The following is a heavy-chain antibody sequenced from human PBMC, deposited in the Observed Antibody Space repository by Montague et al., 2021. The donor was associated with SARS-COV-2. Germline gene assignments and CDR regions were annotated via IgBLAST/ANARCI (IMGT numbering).Heavy chain of an antibody. J-gene: IGHJ4*02. CDR1: GGSITDRTYY. D-gene: IGHD6-13*01. CDR2: IIYSGTT. Sequence: SETLSLTCSVSGGSITDRTYYWGCIRQSPGKGLEWIVAIIYSGTTYSXPSLKSRVTISLDTAKNQFSLKMTSVTAADTAVYYCARRWGIEAAGNWGQGTLVTVSS. CDR3: ARRWGIEAAGN. V-gene: IGHV4-39*01.